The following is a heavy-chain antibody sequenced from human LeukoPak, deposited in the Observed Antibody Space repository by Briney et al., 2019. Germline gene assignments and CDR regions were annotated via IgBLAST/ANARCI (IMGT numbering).Heavy chain of an antibody. CDR2: IGGSGGST. Sequence: PGGSLRLSCAASGFTFSSYAMSWVRQAPGKGLEWVSAIGGSGGSTYYADSVKGRFTISRDNSKNTLYLQMNSLRAEDTAVYYCAKPREMATVNDAFDIWGQGTMVTVSS. J-gene: IGHJ3*02. D-gene: IGHD5-24*01. V-gene: IGHV3-23*01. CDR1: GFTFSSYA. CDR3: AKPREMATVNDAFDI.